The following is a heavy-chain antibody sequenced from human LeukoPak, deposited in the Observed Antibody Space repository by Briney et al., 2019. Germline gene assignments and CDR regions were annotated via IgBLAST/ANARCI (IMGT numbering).Heavy chain of an antibody. J-gene: IGHJ4*02. D-gene: IGHD5-24*01. CDR2: ITSDGTAT. CDR1: GFTFSNYW. CDR3: ARGYNYANDFDS. V-gene: IGHV3-74*01. Sequence: PGGSLRLSCVASGFTFSNYWMHWVRQAPGKGLVWVSRITSDGTATTYADSVKGRFTVSGDNAKNTLYLQMNSLRVEDTALYYCARGYNYANDFDSWGQGTLVSVSS.